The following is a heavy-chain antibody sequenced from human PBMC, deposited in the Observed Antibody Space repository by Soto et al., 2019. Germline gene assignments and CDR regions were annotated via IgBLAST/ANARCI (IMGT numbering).Heavy chain of an antibody. Sequence: ASVKVSCKASGYTFTSYAMHWVRQAPGQRLEWMGWINAGNGNTKYSQKFQGRVTITRDTSASTAYMELSSLRSEDTAVYYCASRSPRLLSNPTYGMDVWGQGTTVTVSS. CDR1: GYTFTSYA. J-gene: IGHJ6*02. D-gene: IGHD4-4*01. CDR2: INAGNGNT. V-gene: IGHV1-3*01. CDR3: ASRSPRLLSNPTYGMDV.